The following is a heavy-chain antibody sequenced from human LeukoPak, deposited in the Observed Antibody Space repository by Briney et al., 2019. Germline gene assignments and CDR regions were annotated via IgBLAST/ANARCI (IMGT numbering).Heavy chain of an antibody. CDR1: GYTFTGYY. Sequence: ASVKVSCKASGYTFTGYYMHWVRQTPGQGLKWMGWINPNSGGTNYAQKFQGRVTMTRDTSISTAYMELSRLRSDDTAVYYCARDHRIVGATTPDYWGQGTLVTVSS. J-gene: IGHJ4*02. D-gene: IGHD1-26*01. V-gene: IGHV1-2*02. CDR3: ARDHRIVGATTPDY. CDR2: INPNSGGT.